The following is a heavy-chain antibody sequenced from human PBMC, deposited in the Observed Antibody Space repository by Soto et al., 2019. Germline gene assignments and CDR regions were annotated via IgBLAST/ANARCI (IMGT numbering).Heavy chain of an antibody. Sequence: QVQLVQSGAEVKKPGASVKVSCKASGYTFTSYGISWVRQAPGQGLEWMGWISAYNGNTNYAQKLQGRVTMTTDTSTSTDNMELRSLRSDDTAVYYCARVRLWVGELLYRDAFDIWGQGTMVTVSS. CDR1: GYTFTSYG. J-gene: IGHJ3*02. CDR2: ISAYNGNT. V-gene: IGHV1-18*01. D-gene: IGHD3-10*01. CDR3: ARVRLWVGELLYRDAFDI.